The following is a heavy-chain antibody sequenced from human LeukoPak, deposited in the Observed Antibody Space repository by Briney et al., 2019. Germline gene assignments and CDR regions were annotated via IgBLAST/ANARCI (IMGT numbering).Heavy chain of an antibody. Sequence: PGGSLRLSCAASGFTVSSNYMSWVRQAPGKGLEWVSAISGSGGSTYYADSVKGRFTISRDNSKNTLYLQMNSLRAEDTAVYYCAKGSITIFVWFDPWGQGTLVTVSS. V-gene: IGHV3-23*01. D-gene: IGHD3-3*01. CDR2: ISGSGGST. CDR1: GFTVSSNY. J-gene: IGHJ5*02. CDR3: AKGSITIFVWFDP.